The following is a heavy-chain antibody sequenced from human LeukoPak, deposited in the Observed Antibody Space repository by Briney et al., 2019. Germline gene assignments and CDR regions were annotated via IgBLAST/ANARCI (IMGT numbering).Heavy chain of an antibody. CDR2: INHSGST. D-gene: IGHD1-1*01. CDR1: GGSFSGYY. J-gene: IGHJ3*02. V-gene: IGHV4-34*01. CDR3: ARLGGKHAYDI. Sequence: PSETLSLTCAVSGGSFSGYYWSWIRQPPGKGLEWIGEINHSGSTNYNPALKSRVTISVDTSKNQFSLNLISVTAADTAVYYCARLGGKHAYDIGGQGTMVTVSS.